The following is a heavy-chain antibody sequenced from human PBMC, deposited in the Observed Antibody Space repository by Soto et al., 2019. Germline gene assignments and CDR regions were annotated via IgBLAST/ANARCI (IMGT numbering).Heavy chain of an antibody. D-gene: IGHD3-3*01. J-gene: IGHJ6*03. V-gene: IGHV3-74*01. CDR2: ISGDERSS. CDR3: ARESGLTVFGVVTPYYYMDV. Sequence: GGSLRLSCAASGFTFSSYWMQWVRQAPGKGLVWVSRISGDERSSTYADSVKGRFTISRDNAKNTLYLQMNSLRAEDTAVYYCARESGLTVFGVVTPYYYMDVWGKGTTVTVSS. CDR1: GFTFSSYW.